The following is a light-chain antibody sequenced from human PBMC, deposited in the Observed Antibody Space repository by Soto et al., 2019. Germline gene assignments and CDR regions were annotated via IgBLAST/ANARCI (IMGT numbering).Light chain of an antibody. Sequence: EIVLTQSPGTLSLSPGERVTLSCRTSQTISSSYLAWYQQKPGQAPRLLIYGASSRATGIPDRFSGSESGTDFTLTISSLEPEDFAVYYCQLYGNSFTFGPGTKVDL. CDR3: QLYGNSFT. V-gene: IGKV3-20*01. CDR2: GAS. CDR1: QTISSSY. J-gene: IGKJ3*01.